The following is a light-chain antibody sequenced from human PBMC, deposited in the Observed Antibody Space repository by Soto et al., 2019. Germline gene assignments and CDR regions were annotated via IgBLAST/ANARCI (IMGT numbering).Light chain of an antibody. CDR2: DVS. J-gene: IGLJ1*01. Sequence: QSVLTQPASVSGSPGQSITISCTGTRSDVGGYNYVSWYQQHPGKAPKLMIYDVSNRPPGVSNRFSGSKSGNTASLTISGLQAEDEADYYCSSYTRRTRDVFGTGTKVTV. V-gene: IGLV2-14*03. CDR1: RSDVGGYNY. CDR3: SSYTRRTRDV.